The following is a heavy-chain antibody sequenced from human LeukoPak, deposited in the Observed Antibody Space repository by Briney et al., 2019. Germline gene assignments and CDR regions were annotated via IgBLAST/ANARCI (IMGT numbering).Heavy chain of an antibody. D-gene: IGHD6-13*01. CDR1: GYSISSGYY. J-gene: IGHJ5*02. CDR2: IYHSGST. V-gene: IGHV4-38-2*02. CDR3: ARLGGIAAASPLNWSDP. Sequence: PSGTLSLTCTVSGYSISSGYYWGWIRQPPGKGLEWIGSIYHSGSTYYNPSLKSRVTISVDTSKNQFSLKLSSVTAADTAVYYCARLGGIAAASPLNWSDPWGQGTLVTVSS.